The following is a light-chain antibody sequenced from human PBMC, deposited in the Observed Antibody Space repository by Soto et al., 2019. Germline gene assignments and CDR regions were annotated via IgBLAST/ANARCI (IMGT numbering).Light chain of an antibody. V-gene: IGKV1-9*01. J-gene: IGKJ5*01. Sequence: DIQLTQSPSFLSTSVGDRVTITCRASQAIMTYLAWYQQKPGRAPKLLIYAASTLQTGVPSRFSGSGSGTEFTLTISSLQPEDFATYYCQHLHSYPITFGQGTRLEIK. CDR3: QHLHSYPIT. CDR1: QAIMTY. CDR2: AAS.